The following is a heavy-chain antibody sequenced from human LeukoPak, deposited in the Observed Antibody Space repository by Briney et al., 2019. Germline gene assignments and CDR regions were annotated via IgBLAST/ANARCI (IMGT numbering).Heavy chain of an antibody. CDR3: AKDSCSGGSCYDYFDY. J-gene: IGHJ4*02. V-gene: IGHV3-23*01. D-gene: IGHD2-15*01. CDR1: GFTFSNYA. Sequence: GGSLRLSCAASGFTFSNYAMSWVRQAPGKGLEWVSAISGSGGSTYYADSVKGRFTISRDNSQNTLFLQMNSLRADDSAVYYCAKDSCSGGSCYDYFDYWGQGTLVTVSS. CDR2: ISGSGGST.